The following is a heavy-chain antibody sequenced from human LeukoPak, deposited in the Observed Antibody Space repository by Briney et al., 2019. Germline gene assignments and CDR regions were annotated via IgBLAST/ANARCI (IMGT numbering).Heavy chain of an antibody. CDR2: INHRGST. CDR1: GGSFSGYY. CDR3: ASLSGSYSGLRY. V-gene: IGHV4-34*01. Sequence: TSETLSLTCAIYGGSFSGYYWSWIRQPPGKGLEWIGEINHRGSTNYNPSLKSRVTISVDTSKNSFSLELSSVTAADTAVYYCASLSGSYSGLRYWGQGTLVTVSS. D-gene: IGHD1-26*01. J-gene: IGHJ4*02.